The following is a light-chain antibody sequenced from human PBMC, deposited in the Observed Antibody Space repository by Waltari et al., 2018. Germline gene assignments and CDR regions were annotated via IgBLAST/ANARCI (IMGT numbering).Light chain of an antibody. J-gene: IGLJ3*02. V-gene: IGLV3-25*03. CDR3: QSADSSGSYVV. CDR2: RDS. Sequence: YQQRPGQAPVLVMYRDSVRPSGIHERFSGSTSVTTVTLTISGVQAEDEADYYCQSADSSGSYVVFGGGTKLTVL.